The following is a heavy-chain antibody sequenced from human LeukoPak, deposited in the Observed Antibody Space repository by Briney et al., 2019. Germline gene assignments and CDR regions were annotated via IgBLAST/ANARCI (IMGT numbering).Heavy chain of an antibody. Sequence: GGSLRLSCAASEFIFSGYWMNWVRQAPGKGLEWVANIKQDGSEKQYVDSVRGRFTISRHNAKNSLYLQMNSLRVEDTAVYYCARDGFVGAADYWGQGTLVTVSS. D-gene: IGHD6-13*01. J-gene: IGHJ4*02. V-gene: IGHV3-7*01. CDR2: IKQDGSEK. CDR3: ARDGFVGAADY. CDR1: EFIFSGYW.